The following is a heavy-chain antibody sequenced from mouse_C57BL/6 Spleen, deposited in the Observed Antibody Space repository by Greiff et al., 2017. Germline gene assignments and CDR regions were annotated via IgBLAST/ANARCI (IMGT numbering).Heavy chain of an antibody. Sequence: EVNLVESGGGLVKPGGSLKLSCAASGFTFSDYGMHWVRQAPEKGLAWVAYISSGSSTIYYADPVKGRFTISRDNAKNTLFLLMTSLWSEDTAMYYCARGGLTYAMDYWGQGTSVTVSS. J-gene: IGHJ4*01. V-gene: IGHV5-17*01. CDR3: ARGGLTYAMDY. CDR1: GFTFSDYG. CDR2: ISSGSSTI. D-gene: IGHD3-1*01.